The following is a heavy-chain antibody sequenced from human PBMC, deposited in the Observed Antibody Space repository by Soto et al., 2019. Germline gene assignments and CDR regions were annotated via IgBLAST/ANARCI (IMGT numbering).Heavy chain of an antibody. J-gene: IGHJ4*02. V-gene: IGHV4-59*01. CDR3: ARRYGASFDY. CDR1: GGSISSYY. D-gene: IGHD4-17*01. Sequence: NPSETLSLTCTVSGGSISSYYWSWIRQPPGKGLEWIGYIYHSGSTNYNPSLKSRVTISVDTSKNQFSLKLSSVTAADTAVYYCARRYGASFDYWGQGTLVTVSS. CDR2: IYHSGST.